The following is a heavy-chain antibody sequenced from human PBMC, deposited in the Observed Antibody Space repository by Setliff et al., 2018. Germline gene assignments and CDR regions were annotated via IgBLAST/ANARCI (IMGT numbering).Heavy chain of an antibody. V-gene: IGHV5-51*01. CDR3: ARNRVALYDAFDI. CDR2: IYPADSDT. Sequence: PGESLKISCKGSGYSFSNYWIGWVRQMSGKGLEWMGIIYPADSDTRYSPSFQGQVTISADKSISTAYLQWSSLKASDTAMYYCARNRVALYDAFDIWGQGTMVTVSS. J-gene: IGHJ3*02. D-gene: IGHD5-12*01. CDR1: GYSFSNYW.